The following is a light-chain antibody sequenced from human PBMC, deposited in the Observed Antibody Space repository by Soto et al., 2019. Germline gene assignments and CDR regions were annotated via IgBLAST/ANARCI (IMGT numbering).Light chain of an antibody. CDR2: DVT. V-gene: IGLV2-11*01. J-gene: IGLJ1*01. Sequence: QSALTQPRSVSGSPGQSVTISCTGTSRDVGGYDYVSWYQQHPGKAPKLIIYDVTERPSGVPDRFSGSKSDNTASLTISGSQAEDEADYYCCSYAGNFYVFGSETKLTVL. CDR3: CSYAGNFYV. CDR1: SRDVGGYDY.